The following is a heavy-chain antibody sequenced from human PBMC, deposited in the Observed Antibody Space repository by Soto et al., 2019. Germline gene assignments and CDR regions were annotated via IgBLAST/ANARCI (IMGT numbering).Heavy chain of an antibody. J-gene: IGHJ4*02. CDR1: GGSISRYY. V-gene: IGHV4-59*01. Sequence: QVQLQESGPGLVRPSETLSLTCTVSGGSISRYYWGWIRQPPGKRLEGIGYIYYSGTTDYNPSPKSRVTISVDTYKHQFSLKMTSVTAADTAVYYCVRENYFDYWGQGTLVTVSS. CDR2: IYYSGTT. CDR3: VRENYFDY.